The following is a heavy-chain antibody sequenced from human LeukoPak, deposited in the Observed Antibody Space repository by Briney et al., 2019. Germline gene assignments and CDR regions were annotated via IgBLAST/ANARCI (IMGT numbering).Heavy chain of an antibody. CDR3: TRRRLYSSGFDY. J-gene: IGHJ4*02. V-gene: IGHV4-30-4*01. Sequence: KPSETLSLTCTVSGGSISSGDYYWSWIRQPPGKGLEWMGYIYYSGRTYHNPSLKSRVTISVDTPKNQLSLKLTSVTAADTAMYYCTRRRLYSSGFDYWGQGILVTVSS. D-gene: IGHD6-19*01. CDR2: IYYSGRT. CDR1: GGSISSGDYY.